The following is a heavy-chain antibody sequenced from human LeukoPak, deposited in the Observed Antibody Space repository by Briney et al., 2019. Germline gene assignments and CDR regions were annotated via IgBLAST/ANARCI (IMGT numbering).Heavy chain of an antibody. CDR2: IYYSGST. D-gene: IGHD6-13*01. J-gene: IGHJ4*02. V-gene: IGHV4-59*01. CDR1: GGSISSYY. Sequence: PSETLSLTCTVSGGSISSYYWSWIRQPPGKGLEWIGYIYYSGSTNYNPSLKRRVTISVDTSKNQFSLKLSSVTAADTAVYYCARVYSSSWYYFDYWGQGTLVTVSS. CDR3: ARVYSSSWYYFDY.